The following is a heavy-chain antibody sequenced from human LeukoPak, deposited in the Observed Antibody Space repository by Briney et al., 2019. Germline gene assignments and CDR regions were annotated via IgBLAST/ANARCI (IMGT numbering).Heavy chain of an antibody. J-gene: IGHJ6*03. CDR3: ARTGSVAGVYYYYYMDV. CDR2: IRYDGSNK. CDR1: GFTFSSYG. V-gene: IGHV3-30*02. D-gene: IGHD6-19*01. Sequence: GGSLRLSCAASGFTFSSYGMHWVRQPLGKGLEWVAFIRYDGSNKYYADSVKGRFTISRDNSKNTLYLQMNSLRAEDTAVYYCARTGSVAGVYYYYYMDVWGKGTTVTISS.